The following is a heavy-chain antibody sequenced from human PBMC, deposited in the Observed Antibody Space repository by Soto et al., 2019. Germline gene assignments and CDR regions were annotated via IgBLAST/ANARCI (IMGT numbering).Heavy chain of an antibody. CDR2: ISASGGTT. Sequence: EVQLLESGGGLVQPGGSLRLSCAASGFTFSSYAMNWVRQAPGKGLEWVCVISASGGTTIYAASVKGRFTVSRDNSKLTVNLQMDSLRAEDTAIDYCVKRDWSGRNCYPALWDSWGQGTLVTVSS. V-gene: IGHV3-23*01. CDR1: GFTFSSYA. J-gene: IGHJ4*02. D-gene: IGHD2-15*01. CDR3: VKRDWSGRNCYPALWDS.